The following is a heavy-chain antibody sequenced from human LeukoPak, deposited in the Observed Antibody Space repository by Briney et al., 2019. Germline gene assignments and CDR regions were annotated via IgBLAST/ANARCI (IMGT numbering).Heavy chain of an antibody. CDR3: ARSMRPGTTVVTRPLDY. Sequence: ASVKVSCKASGYTFTSYGISWVRQAPGQGLEWMGWISAYNGNTNYAQKLQGRVTMTTDTSTSTAYMELRSLRSDDTAVYYCARSMRPGTTVVTRPLDYWGQGTLVTVSS. CDR1: GYTFTSYG. CDR2: ISAYNGNT. V-gene: IGHV1-18*01. J-gene: IGHJ4*02. D-gene: IGHD4-23*01.